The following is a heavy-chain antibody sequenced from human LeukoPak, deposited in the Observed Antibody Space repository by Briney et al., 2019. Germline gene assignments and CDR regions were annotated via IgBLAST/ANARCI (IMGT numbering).Heavy chain of an antibody. CDR1: GGSFSGYY. CDR3: ARGDDSSGYYYYFDY. CDR2: INHSGST. Sequence: SETLSLTCAVYGGSFSGYYWSWIRQPPGKGREWIGEINHSGSTNYNPSLKSRVTISVDTSKNQFSLKLSSVTAADTAVYYCARGDDSSGYYYYFDYWGQGTLVTVSS. J-gene: IGHJ4*02. V-gene: IGHV4-34*01. D-gene: IGHD3-22*01.